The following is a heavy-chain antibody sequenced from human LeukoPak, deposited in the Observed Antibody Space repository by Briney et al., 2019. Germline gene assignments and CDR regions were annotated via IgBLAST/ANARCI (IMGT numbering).Heavy chain of an antibody. CDR3: ATDKREYSYGSNWFDP. Sequence: GASVKVSCKASGYTFTGYYMYWVRQAPGQGLEWMGGTNPNSGGTNYAQKFQGRVTMTRDTSISTAYMELSRLRSDDTAVYYCATDKREYSYGSNWFDPWGQGTLVTVSS. J-gene: IGHJ5*02. D-gene: IGHD5-18*01. V-gene: IGHV1-2*02. CDR1: GYTFTGYY. CDR2: TNPNSGGT.